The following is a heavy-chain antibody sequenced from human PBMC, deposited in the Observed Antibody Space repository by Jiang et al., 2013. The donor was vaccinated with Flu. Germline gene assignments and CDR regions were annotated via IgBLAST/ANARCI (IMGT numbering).Heavy chain of an antibody. CDR3: ATGDRRIPFEF. V-gene: IGHV1-69*01. CDR2: VVPALGTA. Sequence: GGVVPALGTATSAQKFQGRLTVTADESASTVFMELRSLTSEDTAVYFCATGDRRIPFEFWGQGTLVTVSS. J-gene: IGHJ4*02. D-gene: IGHD1-14*01.